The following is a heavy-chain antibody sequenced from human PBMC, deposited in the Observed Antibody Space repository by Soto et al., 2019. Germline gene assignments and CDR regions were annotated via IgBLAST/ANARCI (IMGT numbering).Heavy chain of an antibody. Sequence: GGSLRLSCAASGFMFSDYAMTWARQAPGKELEWVSGLLRPGRSTYYADSVKGRFTISGDTSANTVYLQMDSLRAADTAVYSCAKDAIANDGIWLMDSWGQGTVVTVSS. D-gene: IGHD3-16*01. V-gene: IGHV3-23*01. CDR2: LLRPGRST. CDR1: GFMFSDYA. J-gene: IGHJ5*02. CDR3: AKDAIANDGIWLMDS.